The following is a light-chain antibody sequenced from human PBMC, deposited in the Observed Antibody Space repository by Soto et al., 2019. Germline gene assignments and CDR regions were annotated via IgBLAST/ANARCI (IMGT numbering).Light chain of an antibody. V-gene: IGKV1-39*01. CDR2: GAY. J-gene: IGKJ5*01. CDR3: QQSFGPLTIT. CDR1: QSISTY. Sequence: DIQMTQSPSSLSASVGDGVTITCRASQSISTYLNWYRQKPGKAPELLIYGAYTLHSGVPSRFSGSGSGTDFTLTISSLQPEDFATYYCQQSFGPLTITFGQGTRLEIK.